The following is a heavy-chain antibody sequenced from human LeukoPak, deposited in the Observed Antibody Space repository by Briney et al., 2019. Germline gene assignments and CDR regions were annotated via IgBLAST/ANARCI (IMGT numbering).Heavy chain of an antibody. CDR3: ARHRCSGGSCYPMNWFDP. J-gene: IGHJ5*02. Sequence: SETLSLTCTVSGGSISSSSYYWGWIRQPPGKGLEWIGEINHSGSTNYNPSLKGRVTISVDTSKNQFSLKLSSVTAADTAVYYCARHRCSGGSCYPMNWFDPWGQGTLVTVSS. V-gene: IGHV4-39*01. CDR2: INHSGST. D-gene: IGHD2-15*01. CDR1: GGSISSSSYY.